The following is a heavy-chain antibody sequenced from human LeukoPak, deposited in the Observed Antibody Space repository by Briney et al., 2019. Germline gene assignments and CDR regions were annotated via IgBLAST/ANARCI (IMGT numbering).Heavy chain of an antibody. V-gene: IGHV3-30-3*01. D-gene: IGHD2/OR15-2a*01. CDR2: ISYDGSNK. Sequence: GGSLRLSCAASGFTFSSYAMHWVRQAPGKGLEWVAVISYDGSNKYYADSVKGRFTISRDSSKNTLYLQMNSLRAEDTAVYYCARVQGTLIKYYFDYWGQGTLVTVSS. CDR1: GFTFSSYA. CDR3: ARVQGTLIKYYFDY. J-gene: IGHJ4*02.